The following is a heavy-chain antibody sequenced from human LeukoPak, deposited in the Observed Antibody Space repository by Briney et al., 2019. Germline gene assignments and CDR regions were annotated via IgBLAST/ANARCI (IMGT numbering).Heavy chain of an antibody. D-gene: IGHD3-22*01. J-gene: IGHJ6*02. CDR1: GFTFSSYG. V-gene: IGHV3-30*18. Sequence: GGSLRLSCAASGFTFSSYGMHWVRQAPGKGLEWVAVIAYDGSNKYYGDSVKGRFTISRDNPKNTLYLQMNSLRAEDTAVYYCAKGATMIVRGGMDVWGQGTTVTVSS. CDR2: IAYDGSNK. CDR3: AKGATMIVRGGMDV.